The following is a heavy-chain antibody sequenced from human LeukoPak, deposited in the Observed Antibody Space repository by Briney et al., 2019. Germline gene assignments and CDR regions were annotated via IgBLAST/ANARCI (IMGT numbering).Heavy chain of an antibody. CDR1: GGTFNNYT. CDR3: ARDGSWGLDY. V-gene: IGHV1-69*04. D-gene: IGHD3-10*01. CDR2: INPIVGIV. J-gene: IGHJ4*02. Sequence: SVKVSCKAPGGTFNNYTISWVRQAPGQGLEWMGRINPIVGIVNYAQKFQGRVTITADMSTSTAYMELSSLASEDTAVYYCARDGSWGLDYWGQGPLVTVSS.